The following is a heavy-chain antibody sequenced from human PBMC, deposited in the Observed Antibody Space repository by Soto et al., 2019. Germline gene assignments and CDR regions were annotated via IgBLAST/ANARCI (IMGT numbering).Heavy chain of an antibody. Sequence: SETPSLTCAVSSGSISSGGYSWSWIRQPPGKGLEWIGYIYHSGSTYYNPSLKSRVTISVDRSKNQFSLKLSSVTAADTAVYYCARVPDRWGQGTLVTVSS. V-gene: IGHV4-30-2*01. D-gene: IGHD2-2*01. CDR2: IYHSGST. CDR3: ARVPDR. J-gene: IGHJ5*02. CDR1: SGSISSGGYS.